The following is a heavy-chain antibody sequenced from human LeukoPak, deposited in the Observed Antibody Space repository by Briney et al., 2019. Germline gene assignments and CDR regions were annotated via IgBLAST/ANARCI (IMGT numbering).Heavy chain of an antibody. V-gene: IGHV3-30*03. J-gene: IGHJ5*02. CDR3: GGSGIELYNWFDP. D-gene: IGHD3-10*01. CDR1: EFTFSYYG. CDR2: ISYDGSNK. Sequence: GGSLRLSCAASEFTFSYYGMHWVRQAPGKGLEWVAVISYDGSNKYYADSVKGRFTISRDNSKNTLYLQMNSLRAEDTAVYYCGGSGIELYNWFDPWGQGTLVTVSS.